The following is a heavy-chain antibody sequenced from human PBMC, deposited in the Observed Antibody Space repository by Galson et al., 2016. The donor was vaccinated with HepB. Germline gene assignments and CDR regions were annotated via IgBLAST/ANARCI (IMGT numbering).Heavy chain of an antibody. D-gene: IGHD3-10*01. V-gene: IGHV3-23*01. Sequence: SLRLSCAASEFTFSTYAMSWVRQAPGKGPEWVSVISGDGATTFYADSVKGRFTISRDNSKNTLYLQMNSMRAEDTAIYYCAKSLWSGHYYFDYWGQGDLVPVSS. CDR2: ISGDGATT. J-gene: IGHJ4*02. CDR1: EFTFSTYA. CDR3: AKSLWSGHYYFDY.